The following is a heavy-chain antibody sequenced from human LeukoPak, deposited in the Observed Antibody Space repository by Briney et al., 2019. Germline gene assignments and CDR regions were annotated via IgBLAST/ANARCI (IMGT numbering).Heavy chain of an antibody. Sequence: ASVKVSCKASGGTFSSYAISWVRQAPGQGLEWMGRIIPIFGTANYAQKFQGRVTITTDESTSTAYMELSSLRSEDTAVYYCARSGGPSHRDTAMPYEGFDPRGQGTLVTVSS. CDR1: GGTFSSYA. V-gene: IGHV1-69*05. D-gene: IGHD5-18*01. J-gene: IGHJ5*02. CDR3: ARSGGPSHRDTAMPYEGFDP. CDR2: IIPIFGTA.